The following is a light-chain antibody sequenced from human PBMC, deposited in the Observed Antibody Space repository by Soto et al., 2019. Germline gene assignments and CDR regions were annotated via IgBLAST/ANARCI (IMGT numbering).Light chain of an antibody. CDR1: QSVSSNY. CDR2: GAS. Sequence: EIVLTQSPGTLSLSPGERATLSCRASQSVSSNYLAWYQQRPGQAPRLLMYGASSRATGIPDRFSGSGSGTDFTLTISRLEPEDFAVYYCPQYGSSPPITFGQGTRLEI. J-gene: IGKJ5*01. V-gene: IGKV3-20*01. CDR3: PQYGSSPPIT.